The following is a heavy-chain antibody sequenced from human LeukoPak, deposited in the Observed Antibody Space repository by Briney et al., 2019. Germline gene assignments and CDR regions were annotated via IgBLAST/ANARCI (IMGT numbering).Heavy chain of an antibody. D-gene: IGHD6-13*01. CDR2: IYYSGNT. J-gene: IGHJ4*02. CDR3: ATRGYGSTWHSQN. V-gene: IGHV4-31*03. Sequence: SETLSLTCTVSGVSINSGDYYWSWIRQHPGKGLEWIGYIYYSGNTYYNPSLKSRVTISVDPSKNQFSLKLTSVTDADTAVYYCATRGYGSTWHSQNWGQGTLVTVSS. CDR1: GVSINSGDYY.